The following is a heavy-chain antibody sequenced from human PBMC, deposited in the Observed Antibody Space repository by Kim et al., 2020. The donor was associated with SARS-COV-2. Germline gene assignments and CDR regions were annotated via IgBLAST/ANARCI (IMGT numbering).Heavy chain of an antibody. CDR3: AKGLGEGLGFCYFYDMDV. D-gene: IGHD3-10*01. V-gene: IGHV3-NL1*01. Sequence: GGSLRLSCAASGFTFSSYSVNWVRQAPGKGLEWVSVISCGGSSKYYADSVKGRFTISRDNSKNTLYLHMNSLRVDDTAVYYCAKGLGEGLGFCYFYDMDV. CDR2: ISCGGSSK. CDR1: GFTFSSYS. J-gene: IGHJ6*03.